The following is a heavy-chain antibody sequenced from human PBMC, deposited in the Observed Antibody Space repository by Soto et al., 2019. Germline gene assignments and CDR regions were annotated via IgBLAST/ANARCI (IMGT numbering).Heavy chain of an antibody. CDR1: GFTFSSYG. V-gene: IGHV3-33*01. CDR3: VRGSGGLLIYYFDY. D-gene: IGHD3-16*01. J-gene: IGHJ4*02. Sequence: QVQLVESGGGVVQPGRSLRLSCAASGFTFSSYGMHWVRQAPGKGLEWVAVIWYDGSNKYYADSVKGRFTISRDNSKNTLYLQMTSLRAEDTAVYYCVRGSGGLLIYYFDYWGQGTLVTVSS. CDR2: IWYDGSNK.